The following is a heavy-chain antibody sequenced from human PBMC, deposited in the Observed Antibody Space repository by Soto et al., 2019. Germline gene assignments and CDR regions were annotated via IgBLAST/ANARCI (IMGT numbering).Heavy chain of an antibody. J-gene: IGHJ4*02. CDR3: ARALDGGPSSSTIKLFDY. CDR2: IYYSGST. Sequence: SETLSLTCTVSGGSISSGGYYWSWIRQHPGKGLEWIGYIYYSGSTYYNPSLKSRVTISVDTSKNQFSLKLSSVTAADTAVYYCARALDGGPSSSTIKLFDYWGQGTLVTVSS. CDR1: GGSISSGGYY. V-gene: IGHV4-31*03. D-gene: IGHD6-6*01.